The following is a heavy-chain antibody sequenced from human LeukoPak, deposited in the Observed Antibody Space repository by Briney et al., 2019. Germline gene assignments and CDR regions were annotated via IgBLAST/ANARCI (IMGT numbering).Heavy chain of an antibody. CDR2: IIPIFGTA. Sequence: SVKVSCKASGGTFSSYTISWVRQAPGQGLEWMGGIIPIFGTANYAQKFQGRVTITTDESTSTAYMELSSLRSEDTAVYYCAREGRYCSGGSCYESYFDYWGQGTLVTVSS. V-gene: IGHV1-69*05. CDR1: GGTFSSYT. CDR3: AREGRYCSGGSCYESYFDY. D-gene: IGHD2-15*01. J-gene: IGHJ4*02.